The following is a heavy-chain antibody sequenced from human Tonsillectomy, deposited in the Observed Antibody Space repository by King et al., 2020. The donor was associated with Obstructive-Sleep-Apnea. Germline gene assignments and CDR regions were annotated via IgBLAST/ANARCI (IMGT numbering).Heavy chain of an antibody. CDR2: IYYTGNT. J-gene: IGHJ4*02. CDR3: ARGSCGGGSCYYFDF. V-gene: IGHV4-31*03. D-gene: IGHD2-15*01. CDR1: GGSISSGGYY. Sequence: QLQESGPGLVKPSLTLPLTCTVSGGSISSGGYYWRWIRQHPGKGLEWIGYIYYTGNTYYKPSLKSRVTISVDTSKNQFSLNMNSVTAADTALYYCARGSCGGGSCYYFDFWGQGTLVTVSS.